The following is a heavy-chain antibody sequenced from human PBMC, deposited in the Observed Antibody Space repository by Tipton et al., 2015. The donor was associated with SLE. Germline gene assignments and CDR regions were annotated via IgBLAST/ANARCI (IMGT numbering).Heavy chain of an antibody. Sequence: LRLSCAVYGGSFSGYYWSWIRQPPGKGLEWIGEINHSGSTNYNPSLKSRVTISVDTSKNQFSLKLSSVTAADTAVYYCATTGSGSYTNWFDPWGQGTLVTVSS. CDR3: ATTGSGSYTNWFDP. V-gene: IGHV4-34*01. CDR1: GGSFSGYY. D-gene: IGHD3-10*01. CDR2: INHSGST. J-gene: IGHJ5*02.